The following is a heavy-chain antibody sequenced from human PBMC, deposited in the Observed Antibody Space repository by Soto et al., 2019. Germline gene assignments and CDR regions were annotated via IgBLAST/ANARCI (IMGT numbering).Heavy chain of an antibody. D-gene: IGHD3-16*02. Sequence: SETLSLTCIVSGGSISSYYWSWIRQPPGKGLEWIGYISYSGSTNYNPSLKSRVTISVDTSKNQFSLKLSSVTAADTAVYHCAKGSYRGVFDYWGQGTLVTVS. CDR2: ISYSGST. V-gene: IGHV4-59*01. J-gene: IGHJ4*02. CDR3: AKGSYRGVFDY. CDR1: GGSISSYY.